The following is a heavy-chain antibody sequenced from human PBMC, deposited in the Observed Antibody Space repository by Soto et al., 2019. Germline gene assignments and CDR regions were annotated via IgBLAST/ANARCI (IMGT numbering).Heavy chain of an antibody. J-gene: IGHJ6*02. V-gene: IGHV4-59*01. CDR3: ARYKSNYYYGMDV. D-gene: IGHD1-20*01. Sequence: SETLSLTCTVSGFSISSYYWSWIRQPPGKGLEWIGYIYYSGITNYNPSLKSRVTISVDTSKNQFSLKLSSVTAADTAVYYCARYKSNYYYGMDVWGQGTTVTVSS. CDR2: IYYSGIT. CDR1: GFSISSYY.